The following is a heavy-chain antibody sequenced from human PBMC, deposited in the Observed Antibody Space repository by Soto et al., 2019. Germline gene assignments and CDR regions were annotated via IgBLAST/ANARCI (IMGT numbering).Heavy chain of an antibody. J-gene: IGHJ6*02. Sequence: ASVKVSCKASGVPFSSYAISWVRQAPGQGLEWMGGIIPIFGTANYAQKFQGRVTITADESTSTAYMELSSLRSEDTAVYYCARGFGRRFLEWLLYYGMDVWGQGTTVTVSS. CDR1: GVPFSSYA. CDR3: ARGFGRRFLEWLLYYGMDV. V-gene: IGHV1-69*13. CDR2: IIPIFGTA. D-gene: IGHD3-3*01.